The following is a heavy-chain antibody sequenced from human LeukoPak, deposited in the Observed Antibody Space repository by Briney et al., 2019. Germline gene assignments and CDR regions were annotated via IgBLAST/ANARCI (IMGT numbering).Heavy chain of an antibody. CDR2: ISAYNGNT. V-gene: IGHV1-18*01. CDR1: GYTFTSYG. Sequence: ASVKVSCKASGYTFTSYGISWVRQAPGQGLEWMGWISAYNGNTNCAQKLQGRVTMTTDTSTSTVYMELRSLRSDDTAVYYCARLYCRLTTCQDYNFDYWGQGTLVTVSS. CDR3: ARLYCRLTTCQDYNFDY. J-gene: IGHJ4*02. D-gene: IGHD2-2*01.